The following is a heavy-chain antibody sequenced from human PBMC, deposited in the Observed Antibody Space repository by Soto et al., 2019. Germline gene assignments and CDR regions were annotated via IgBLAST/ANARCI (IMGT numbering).Heavy chain of an antibody. CDR1: GFAFSTHA. V-gene: IGHV3-23*01. J-gene: IGHJ4*02. Sequence: EVQVLESGGGLVQPGGSLRLSCAASGFAFSTHAMNWFRQAPGKGLAWVSSITPSGDNNYYTASVKGRFTISRDNSKNTLSLQRNVLRVEDWALYYCVPRKGDPFTWGPGTLLTVSA. D-gene: IGHD3-16*01. CDR3: VPRKGDPFT. CDR2: ITPSGDNN.